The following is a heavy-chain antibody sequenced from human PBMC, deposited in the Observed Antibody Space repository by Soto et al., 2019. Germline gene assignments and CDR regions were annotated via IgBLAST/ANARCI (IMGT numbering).Heavy chain of an antibody. CDR2: IFSNDEK. J-gene: IGHJ5*02. Sequence: VSGPTLVNPTETLTLTCTVSGFSLSNARMGVSWIRQPPGKALEWLAHIFSNDEKSYSTSLKSRLTISKDTSKSQVVLTMTNMDPVDTATYYCARIIVDRVGSGGKGYWFDPPGRGTLVPVSS. V-gene: IGHV2-26*01. CDR1: GFSLSNARMG. D-gene: IGHD2-15*01. CDR3: ARIIVDRVGSGGKGYWFDP.